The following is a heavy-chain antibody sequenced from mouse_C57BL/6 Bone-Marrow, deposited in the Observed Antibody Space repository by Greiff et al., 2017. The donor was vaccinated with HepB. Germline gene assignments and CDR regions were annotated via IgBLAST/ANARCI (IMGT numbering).Heavy chain of an antibody. D-gene: IGHD2-5*01. Sequence: EVQLQQSGPELVKPGASVKISCKASGYTFTDYYMNWVKQSHGKSLEWIGDINPNNGGTSYNQKFKGKATLTVDKSSSTAYMELRSLTSEDSAVYYCARGSNYGLLDYAMDYWGQGTSVTVSS. CDR2: INPNNGGT. CDR3: ARGSNYGLLDYAMDY. J-gene: IGHJ4*01. V-gene: IGHV1-26*01. CDR1: GYTFTDYY.